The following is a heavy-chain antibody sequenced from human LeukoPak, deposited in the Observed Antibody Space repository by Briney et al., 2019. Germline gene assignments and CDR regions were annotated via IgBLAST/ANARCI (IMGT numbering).Heavy chain of an antibody. D-gene: IGHD6-19*01. J-gene: IGHJ1*01. Sequence: GGSLRLSCAASGFTVSSNYMSWVRQAPGKGLDCVSVIYSDDSSYYADSVKGRFTISRDNSKNTLYLQMNSLRAEDTAVYYCARDPSSGWYPKYFQHWGQGTLVTVSS. CDR3: ARDPSSGWYPKYFQH. CDR1: GFTVSSNY. V-gene: IGHV3-53*01. CDR2: IYSDDSS.